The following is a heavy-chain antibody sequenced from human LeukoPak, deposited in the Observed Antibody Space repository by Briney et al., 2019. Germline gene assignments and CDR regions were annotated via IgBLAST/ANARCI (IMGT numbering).Heavy chain of an antibody. CDR3: ARGLRLVPYYYYYYMDV. V-gene: IGHV1-18*01. J-gene: IGHJ6*03. CDR2: ISAYNGNT. D-gene: IGHD5-12*01. Sequence: ASVKVSCKASGYTFTIYGISWVRQAPGQGLEWMGWISAYNGNTNYAQKLQGRVTMTTDTSTSTAYMELRSLRSDDTALYYCARGLRLVPYYYYYYMDVWGKGTTVTVSS. CDR1: GYTFTIYG.